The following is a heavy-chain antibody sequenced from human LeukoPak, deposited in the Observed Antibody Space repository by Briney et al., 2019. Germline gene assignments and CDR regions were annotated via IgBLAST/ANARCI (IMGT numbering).Heavy chain of an antibody. V-gene: IGHV3-30-3*01. Sequence: GGSLRLSCAASGFTFSSYAMHWVRQAPGKGLEWVAVISYDGSNKYYADSVKGRFTISRDNARNTLYLQMNSLRADDTAVYYCARDSWAPHAWGQGTLVTVSS. CDR1: GFTFSSYA. CDR2: ISYDGSNK. CDR3: ARDSWAPHA. J-gene: IGHJ5*02.